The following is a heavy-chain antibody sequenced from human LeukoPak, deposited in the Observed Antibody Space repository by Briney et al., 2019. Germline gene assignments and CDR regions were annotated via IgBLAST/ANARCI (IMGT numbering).Heavy chain of an antibody. J-gene: IGHJ6*03. D-gene: IGHD3-3*01. CDR3: ASSGVMYYDFWSGRRGTYYYYYMDV. CDR2: IIPIFGTA. V-gene: IGHV1-69*06. CDR1: GGTFSSYA. Sequence: GASVKVSCKASGGTFSSYAISWVRQAPGQGLEWMGGIIPIFGTANYAQKFQGRVTITADKSTSTAYMELSSLRSEDTAVYYCASSGVMYYDFWSGRRGTYYYYYMDVWGKGTTVTVSS.